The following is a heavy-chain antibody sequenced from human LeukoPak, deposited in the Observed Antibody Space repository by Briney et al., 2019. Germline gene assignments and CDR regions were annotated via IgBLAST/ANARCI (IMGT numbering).Heavy chain of an antibody. J-gene: IGHJ4*02. CDR3: ARDEEVDGSSGSDY. Sequence: GGSLRLSCAASGFTFSSYGMHWVRQAPGKGLEWVAVIWYDGSNKYYADSVKGRFTISRDNSKNTLYLQMNSLRAEDTAAYYCARDEEVDGSSGSDYWGQGTLVTVSS. V-gene: IGHV3-33*01. CDR1: GFTFSSYG. D-gene: IGHD3-22*01. CDR2: IWYDGSNK.